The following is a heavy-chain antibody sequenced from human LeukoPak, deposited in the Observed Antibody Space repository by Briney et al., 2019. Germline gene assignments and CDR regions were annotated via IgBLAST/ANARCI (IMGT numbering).Heavy chain of an antibody. CDR2: INHSGST. CDR1: GGSISSSSYY. Sequence: SETLSLTCTVSGGSISSSSYYWGWIRQPPGTGLEWIGEINHSGSTNYNPSLKSRVTISLDTSKNQFSLKLSSMTAADTAVYYCARGFDGPNAFDIWGQGTMVTVSS. CDR3: ARGFDGPNAFDI. D-gene: IGHD5-24*01. J-gene: IGHJ3*02. V-gene: IGHV4-39*07.